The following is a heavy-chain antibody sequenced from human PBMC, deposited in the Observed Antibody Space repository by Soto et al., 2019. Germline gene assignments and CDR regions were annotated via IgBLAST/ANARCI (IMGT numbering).Heavy chain of an antibody. CDR3: ARDGVVITNYYYYGMDV. D-gene: IGHD3-3*01. CDR1: GGTFSSYA. V-gene: IGHV1-69*13. Sequence: SVKVSCKASGGTFSSYAISWVRQAPGQGLEWMGGIIPIFGTANYAQKFQGRVTITADESTSTAYMELSSLRSEDTAVYYCARDGVVITNYYYYGMDVWGQGTTVTVSS. CDR2: IIPIFGTA. J-gene: IGHJ6*02.